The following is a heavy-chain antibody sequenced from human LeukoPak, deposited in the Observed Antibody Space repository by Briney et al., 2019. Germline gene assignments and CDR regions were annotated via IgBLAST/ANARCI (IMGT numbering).Heavy chain of an antibody. Sequence: GGSLRLSCAPSAFTFSIYAMTWVRQAPGRGLEWVSSITVSSGTTNYADSVKGRFTISRDNSKNTLYLQMNSLRADDTAIYYCAKDPNGDYIGAFDSWGQGTLVT. J-gene: IGHJ3*02. D-gene: IGHD2-8*01. CDR2: ITVSSGTT. V-gene: IGHV3-23*01. CDR1: AFTFSIYA. CDR3: AKDPNGDYIGAFDS.